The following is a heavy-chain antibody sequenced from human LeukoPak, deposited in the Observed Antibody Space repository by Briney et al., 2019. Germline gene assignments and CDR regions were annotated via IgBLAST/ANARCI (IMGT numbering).Heavy chain of an antibody. D-gene: IGHD4-11*01. Sequence: APVKVSCKASGYTFTSYGISWVRQAPGQGLEWMGWISAYNGSTNYAQKLQGRVTMTTDTSTSTAYMELRSLRSDDTAVYYCAATVNYYYYMDVWGKGTTVTVSS. CDR2: ISAYNGST. CDR1: GYTFTSYG. V-gene: IGHV1-18*01. J-gene: IGHJ6*03. CDR3: AATVNYYYYMDV.